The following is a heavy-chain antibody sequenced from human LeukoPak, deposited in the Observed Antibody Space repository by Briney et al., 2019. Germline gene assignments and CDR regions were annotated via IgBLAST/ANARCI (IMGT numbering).Heavy chain of an antibody. J-gene: IGHJ4*02. V-gene: IGHV4-34*01. CDR3: ARGYNGMGAVAGVFDY. CDR1: GGSFSGYY. CDR2: INHSGST. Sequence: SETLSLTCAVYGGSFSGYYWSWIRQPPGKGLELIGEINHSGSTNYNPSLKSRVTISVDTSKNQFSLKLSSVTAADTAVYYCARGYNGMGAVAGVFDYWGQGTLVTVSS. D-gene: IGHD6-19*01.